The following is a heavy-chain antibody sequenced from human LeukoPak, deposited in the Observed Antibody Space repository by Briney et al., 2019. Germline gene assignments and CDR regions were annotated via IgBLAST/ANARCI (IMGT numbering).Heavy chain of an antibody. J-gene: IGHJ6*03. V-gene: IGHV4-61*02. D-gene: IGHD1-26*01. CDR1: GGSISSGVYY. CDR3: ARSAGEPHERVGATEGGYYYYMDV. CDR2: IYTSGST. Sequence: NPSETLSLTCTVSGGSISSGVYYWSWIRQPAGKGLEWIGRIYTSGSTNYNPSLKSRVTMSVDTSKNQFSLKLSSVTAADTAVYYCARSAGEPHERVGATEGGYYYYMDVWGEGTTVTVSS.